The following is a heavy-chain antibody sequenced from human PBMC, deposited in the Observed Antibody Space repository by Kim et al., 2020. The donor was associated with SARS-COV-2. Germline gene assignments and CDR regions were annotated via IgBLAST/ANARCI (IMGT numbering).Heavy chain of an antibody. V-gene: IGHV5-51*01. CDR3: ARCPLTRYYYGTKDYAFDI. CDR2: IYSGDSDT. J-gene: IGHJ3*02. D-gene: IGHD3-10*01. CDR1: GYSFTSYW. Sequence: GESLKISCKGSGYSFTSYWIGWVRQMPGKGLEWMGIIYSGDSDTRYSPSFQGQVTISADKSISTAYLQWSSLKASDTAMYYCARCPLTRYYYGTKDYAFDIWGQGTMVTVSS.